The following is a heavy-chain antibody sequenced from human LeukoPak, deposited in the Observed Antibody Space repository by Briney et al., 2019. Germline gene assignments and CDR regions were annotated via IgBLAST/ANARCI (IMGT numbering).Heavy chain of an antibody. Sequence: GASVKVSCKASGYTFTGYYMHWVRQAPGQGLEWMGWINPNSGGTNYAQKFQGWVTMTRDTSISTAYMELSRLRSDDTAVYYCARELRYDNSDSGAFWGQGTVVTVSS. V-gene: IGHV1-2*04. CDR1: GYTFTGYY. J-gene: IGHJ3*01. CDR3: ARELRYDNSDSGAF. CDR2: INPNSGGT. D-gene: IGHD3-22*01.